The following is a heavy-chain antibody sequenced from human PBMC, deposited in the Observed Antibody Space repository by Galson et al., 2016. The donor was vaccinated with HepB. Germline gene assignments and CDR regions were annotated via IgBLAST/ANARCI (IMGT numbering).Heavy chain of an antibody. CDR2: IYSTGNT. V-gene: IGHV4-59*01. Sequence: SETLSLTCSVPGGLISSSYWTWLRQSPGKGLEWIGYIYSTGNTNYNPSLESRLTISLETSKKQFSLKLTSVTAADTAVYYCARRRILAARGYGFDVWGLGTAVTVSS. CDR3: ARRRILAARGYGFDV. D-gene: IGHD3-9*01. J-gene: IGHJ6*02. CDR1: GGLISSSY.